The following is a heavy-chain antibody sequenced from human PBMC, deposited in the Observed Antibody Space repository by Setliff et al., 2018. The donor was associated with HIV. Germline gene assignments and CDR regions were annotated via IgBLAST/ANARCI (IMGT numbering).Heavy chain of an antibody. J-gene: IGHJ3*01. CDR2: ISYDGSNK. D-gene: IGHD7-27*01. V-gene: IGHV3-30*18. Sequence: GGSLRLSCAASGFTFSSYGMHWVRQAPGKGLEWVALISYDGSNKYCADSVKGRFTISRDNSKNTLYLQMNSLRAEDTALYYCAKIPHAGDSAFDVWGQGTMVTVSS. CDR1: GFTFSSYG. CDR3: AKIPHAGDSAFDV.